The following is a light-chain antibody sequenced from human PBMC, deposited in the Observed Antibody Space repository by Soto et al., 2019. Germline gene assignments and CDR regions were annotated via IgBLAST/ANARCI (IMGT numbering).Light chain of an antibody. CDR3: AAWDDSLSGLV. V-gene: IGLV1-47*01. CDR2: RNN. J-gene: IGLJ2*01. CDR1: SSNIGNNY. Sequence: QAVVTQPPSASGTPGQRVTISCSGTSSNIGNNYVCWYQQLPGTAPKLLIYRNNQRPSGVPDRFSGSKSGTSASLAISGLRSDDEADYYCAAWDDSLSGLVFGGVTKLTVL.